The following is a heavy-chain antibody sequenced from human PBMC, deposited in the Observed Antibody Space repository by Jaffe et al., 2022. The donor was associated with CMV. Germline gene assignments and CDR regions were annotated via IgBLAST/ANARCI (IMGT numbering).Heavy chain of an antibody. Sequence: QVQLVESGGGVVQPGRSLRLSCAASGFTFTTYGMHWVRQAPGKGLEWVAVIWYDGSNDYYADSVKGRFTISRDNSKNTLYLQMNSLRAEDTAVYYCAREAHCSGGSCYRGHFDYWGQGALVTVSS. CDR2: IWYDGSND. D-gene: IGHD2-15*01. CDR1: GFTFTTYG. J-gene: IGHJ4*02. V-gene: IGHV3-33*08. CDR3: AREAHCSGGSCYRGHFDY.